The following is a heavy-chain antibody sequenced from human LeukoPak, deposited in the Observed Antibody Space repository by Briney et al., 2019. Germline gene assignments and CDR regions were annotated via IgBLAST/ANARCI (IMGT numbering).Heavy chain of an antibody. CDR1: GGSISSGGYY. J-gene: IGHJ4*02. Sequence: SETLSLTCTVSGGSISSGGYYWSWIRQHPGKGLEWIGYIYYSGGTYYNPSLKSRVTISVDTSKNQFSLKMTSVTAADTAVYYCARVGAAGSMDYWGQGTLVTVSS. V-gene: IGHV4-31*03. CDR3: ARVGAAGSMDY. D-gene: IGHD6-13*01. CDR2: IYYSGGT.